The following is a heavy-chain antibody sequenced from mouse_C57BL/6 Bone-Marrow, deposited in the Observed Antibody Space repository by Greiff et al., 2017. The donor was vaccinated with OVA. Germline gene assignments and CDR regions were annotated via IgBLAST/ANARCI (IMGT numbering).Heavy chain of an antibody. D-gene: IGHD1-1*01. CDR3: AKNYYGSSRYWYFDV. J-gene: IGHJ1*03. CDR1: GFSLTSYG. CDR2: IWRGGST. V-gene: IGHV2-5*01. Sequence: VQLQQSGPGLVQPSQSLSITCTVSGFSLTSYGVHWVRPSPGKGLEWLGVIWRGGSTDYNAAFMSRLSITKDNAKSQVFFKMNRLQADDTAIYYCAKNYYGSSRYWYFDVWGTGTTVTVSS.